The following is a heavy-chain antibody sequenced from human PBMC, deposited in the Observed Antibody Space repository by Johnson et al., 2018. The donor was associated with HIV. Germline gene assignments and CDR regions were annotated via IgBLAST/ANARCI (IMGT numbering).Heavy chain of an antibody. D-gene: IGHD6-6*01. V-gene: IGHV3-30*04. Sequence: QVQLVESGGGVVQPGRSLRLSCAASGFTFSSYAMHWVRQAPGKGLEWVAVISYDGSNKYYADSVKGRFTISRDNSKNTLYLQMNSLRAEDTAVYYCARDRAAGSSGAFDIWGQGAKVTVS. J-gene: IGHJ3*02. CDR3: ARDRAAGSSGAFDI. CDR2: ISYDGSNK. CDR1: GFTFSSYA.